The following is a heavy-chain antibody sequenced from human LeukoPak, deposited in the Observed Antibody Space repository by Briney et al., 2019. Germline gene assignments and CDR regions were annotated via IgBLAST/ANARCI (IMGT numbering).Heavy chain of an antibody. V-gene: IGHV1-2*02. CDR2: INPNSGGT. CDR1: GYTFTCYY. D-gene: IGHD6-13*01. J-gene: IGHJ4*02. CDR3: ARGRVAGIAAVIRDY. Sequence: GASVKVSCKASGYTFTCYYMHWVRQAPGQGLEWMGWINPNSGGTNYAQKFQGRVTMTRDTSISTAYMELSRLRSDDTAVYYCARGRVAGIAAVIRDYWGQGTLVTVSS.